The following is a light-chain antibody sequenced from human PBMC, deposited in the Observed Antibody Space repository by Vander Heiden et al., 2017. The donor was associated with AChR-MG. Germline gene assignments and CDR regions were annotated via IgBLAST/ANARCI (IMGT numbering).Light chain of an antibody. CDR3: QQYGSSPLYT. V-gene: IGKV3-20*01. J-gene: IGKJ2*01. CDR1: QSVSSSY. CDR2: GAS. Sequence: EIVLTQPPGTLSLSPGERATLSCRASQSVSSSYLAWYQQKPGQAPRLLIYGASSRATGIPDRFSGSGSGTDFALTISRLGPEDFAVYYCQQYGSSPLYTFGQGTKLEIK.